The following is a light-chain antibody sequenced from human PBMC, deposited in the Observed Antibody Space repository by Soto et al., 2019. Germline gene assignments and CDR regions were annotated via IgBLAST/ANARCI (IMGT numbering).Light chain of an antibody. V-gene: IGKV3-11*01. CDR1: QSVSSN. J-gene: IGKJ1*01. CDR2: DAS. CDR3: QQRGNRPPWT. Sequence: EIVMTQSPATLSVSPGERATLSCRASQSVSSNLAWYQQKPGQAPRLLIYDASNRATGIPARFSGSGSGTDFTLTISSLEPEDFAVYYCQQRGNRPPWTFGQGTKVDI.